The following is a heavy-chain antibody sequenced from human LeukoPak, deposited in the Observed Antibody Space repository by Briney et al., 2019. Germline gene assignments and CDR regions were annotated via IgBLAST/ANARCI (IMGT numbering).Heavy chain of an antibody. CDR3: ARCLYSSSLPPPGYYYYYMDV. Sequence: SVKVSCKASGGTFSSYAISWVRQAPGQGLEWMGGIIPIFGTANYAQKFQGRVTITTDESTSTAYMELSSLRSEDTAVYYCARCLYSSSLPPPGYYYYYMDVWGKGTTVTVSS. CDR2: IIPIFGTA. V-gene: IGHV1-69*05. J-gene: IGHJ6*03. D-gene: IGHD6-6*01. CDR1: GGTFSSYA.